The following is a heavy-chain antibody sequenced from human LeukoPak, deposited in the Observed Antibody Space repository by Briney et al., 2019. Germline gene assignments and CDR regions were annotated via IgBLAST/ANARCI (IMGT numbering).Heavy chain of an antibody. V-gene: IGHV5-51*01. J-gene: IGHJ3*02. CDR3: ARLGYYGSGSFNVRDAFDI. Sequence: GESLKISCKGSGYMFPNYWIAWVRQMPGKGLEWMGIIYPSDSDTRYSPSFQGQVSISADKSISTAYLQWNSLKASDTAMYYCARLGYYGSGSFNVRDAFDIWGQGTMVTVSS. D-gene: IGHD3-10*01. CDR2: IYPSDSDT. CDR1: GYMFPNYW.